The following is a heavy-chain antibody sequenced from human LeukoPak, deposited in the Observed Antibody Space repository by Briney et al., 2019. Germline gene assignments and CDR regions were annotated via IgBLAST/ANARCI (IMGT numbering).Heavy chain of an antibody. CDR2: ISYDGSNK. Sequence: GGSLRLSCAASGFTFSSYAMHWVRQAPGKGLEWVAVISYDGSNKYYADSVKGRFTISRDNSKNTLYLQMNSLRAEDTAVYYCARDIGGYGGNSDAGRFDYWGQGTLVTVSS. D-gene: IGHD4-17*01. CDR3: ARDIGGYGGNSDAGRFDY. CDR1: GFTFSSYA. J-gene: IGHJ4*02. V-gene: IGHV3-30-3*01.